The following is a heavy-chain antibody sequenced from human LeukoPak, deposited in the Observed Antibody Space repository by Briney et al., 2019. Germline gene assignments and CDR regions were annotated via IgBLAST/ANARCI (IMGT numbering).Heavy chain of an antibody. V-gene: IGHV3-21*01. Sequence: GGSLRLSCAASGFTFRSYSMNWVRQAPGKGLEWVSSISSSSYIYYADSVKGRFTISRDNAKNSLYLQMNSLRAEDTAVYYCAREDPFGGSYDVWGQGTTVTVSS. D-gene: IGHD1-26*01. CDR1: GFTFRSYS. CDR2: ISSSSYI. CDR3: AREDPFGGSYDV. J-gene: IGHJ6*02.